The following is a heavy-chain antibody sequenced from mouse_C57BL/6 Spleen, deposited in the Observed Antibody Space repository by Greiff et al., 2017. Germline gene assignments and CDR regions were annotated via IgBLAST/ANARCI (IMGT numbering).Heavy chain of an antibody. D-gene: IGHD2-5*01. Sequence: EVQGVESGGGLVKPGGSLKLSCAASGFTFSSYAMSRVRQTPEKRLEWVATISDGGSYTYYPDNVKGRFTISRDNAKNNLYLQMSHLKSEDTAMYYCARGPSYSNVFFDYWGQGTTLTVSS. CDR3: ARGPSYSNVFFDY. CDR2: ISDGGSYT. J-gene: IGHJ2*01. V-gene: IGHV5-4*01. CDR1: GFTFSSYA.